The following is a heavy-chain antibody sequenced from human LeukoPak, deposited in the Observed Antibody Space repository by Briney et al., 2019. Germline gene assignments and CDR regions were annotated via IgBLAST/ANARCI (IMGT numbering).Heavy chain of an antibody. CDR1: GGSFSGYY. V-gene: IGHV4-34*01. J-gene: IGHJ4*02. CDR3: ARAARGSPFDY. D-gene: IGHD6-6*01. CDR2: INHSGST. Sequence: SETLSLTCAVYGGSFSGYYWSWIHQPPGKGLEWIGEINHSGSTNYNPSLKSRVTISVDTSKNQFSLKLSSVTAADTAVYHSARAARGSPFDYWGQGTLVTVSS.